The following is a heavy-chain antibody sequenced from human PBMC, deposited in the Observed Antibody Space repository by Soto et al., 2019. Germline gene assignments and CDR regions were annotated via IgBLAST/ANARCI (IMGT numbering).Heavy chain of an antibody. CDR2: IYYSGST. CDR1: GGSISSGGYY. Sequence: KASETLSLTCTVSGGSISSGGYYWSWIRQHPGKGLEWIGYIYYSGSTYYNPSLKSRVTISVDTSKNQFSLKLSSVTAADTAVYYCARGGYCSSTSCPTQNNWFDPWGQGTLVTVSS. V-gene: IGHV4-31*03. CDR3: ARGGYCSSTSCPTQNNWFDP. D-gene: IGHD2-2*01. J-gene: IGHJ5*02.